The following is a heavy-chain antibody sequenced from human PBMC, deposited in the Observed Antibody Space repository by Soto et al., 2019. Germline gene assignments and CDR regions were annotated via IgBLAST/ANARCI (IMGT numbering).Heavy chain of an antibody. J-gene: IGHJ6*02. CDR1: GFTFRNYD. V-gene: IGHV3-13*05. CDR3: ARTDRDFYGLDV. Sequence: EVQLVESGGGLVQPGGSLRLSCEASGFTFRNYDMHWVRQGTGKGLEWVSGISAAGDPDYADSVEGRFTISRENAQNFFFLQMNSLRVGDTAVYYCARTDRDFYGLDVWGQGTTVSVSS. CDR2: ISAAGDP.